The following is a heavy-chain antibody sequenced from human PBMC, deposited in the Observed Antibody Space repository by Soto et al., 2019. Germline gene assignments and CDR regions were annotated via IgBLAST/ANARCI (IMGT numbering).Heavy chain of an antibody. CDR3: ARDEPLLWFGDLTPGFGMDV. CDR1: GYTFTRYY. Sequence: GASVKVSCKASGYTFTRYYMHWVRQAPGQGLEWLGIINPSGGSTSYAQKFRGRVTMTRETSTSTVYMELSSLRSEDTAVYYCARDEPLLWFGDLTPGFGMDVWGQGTTVTVSS. CDR2: INPSGGST. D-gene: IGHD3-10*01. V-gene: IGHV1-46*01. J-gene: IGHJ6*02.